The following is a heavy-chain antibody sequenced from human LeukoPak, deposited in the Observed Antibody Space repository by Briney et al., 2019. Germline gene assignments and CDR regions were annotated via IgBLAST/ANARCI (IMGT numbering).Heavy chain of an antibody. V-gene: IGHV3-30*18. J-gene: IGHJ4*02. D-gene: IGHD6-19*01. Sequence: GGSLRLSCAASGFTFSSFGMHWVRQAPGKGLEWVAVISFDGSNKYYADSVKGRFTISRDNSKNTLYLQMNSLRAEDTAVYYCAKDGYSSGWYEVDYWGQGTRVSVSS. CDR3: AKDGYSSGWYEVDY. CDR1: GFTFSSFG. CDR2: ISFDGSNK.